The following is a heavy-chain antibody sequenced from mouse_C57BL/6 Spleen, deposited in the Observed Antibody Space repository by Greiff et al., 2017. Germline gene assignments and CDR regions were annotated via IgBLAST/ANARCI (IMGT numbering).Heavy chain of an antibody. D-gene: IGHD1-1*01. V-gene: IGHV5-9*01. CDR2: ISGGGGNT. CDR3: ARSLTTEGMDY. Sequence: EVKLMESGGGLVKPGGSLKLSCAASGFTFSSYTMSWVRQTPEKRLEWVATISGGGGNTYYPDSVKGRFTISRDNAKNTLYLQMSSLRSEDTALYYCARSLTTEGMDYWGQGTSVTVSS. J-gene: IGHJ4*01. CDR1: GFTFSSYT.